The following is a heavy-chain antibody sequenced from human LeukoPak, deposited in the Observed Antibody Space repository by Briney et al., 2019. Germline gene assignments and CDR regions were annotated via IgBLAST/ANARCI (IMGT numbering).Heavy chain of an antibody. D-gene: IGHD5-18*01. Sequence: GRSLRRSCAAPGLNFSSYGMHWVRLAPGNGLEWVAVIWGGGSNKYYADSVKGRFTSSRDNSKNTLYLQVNSLRAEDTAVYYCAKAGLSFWVQLAFYFDYWGQGTLVTVSS. CDR1: GLNFSSYG. V-gene: IGHV3-33*06. J-gene: IGHJ4*02. CDR3: AKAGLSFWVQLAFYFDY. CDR2: IWGGGSNK.